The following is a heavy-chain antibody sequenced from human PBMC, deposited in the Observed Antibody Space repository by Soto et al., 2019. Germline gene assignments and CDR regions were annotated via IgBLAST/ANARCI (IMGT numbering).Heavy chain of an antibody. CDR2: ISYDGSNK. CDR3: AKEYPYYFDY. Sequence: GGSLRLSCAASGFSSSNYGMHWVRQAPGKGLEWVAVISYDGSNKYYAESVKGRNTITRDNSKNTLYLQMNSLSADDTAVYFCAKEYPYYFDYWGQGTLVTVSS. J-gene: IGHJ4*02. CDR1: GFSSSNYG. V-gene: IGHV3-30*18.